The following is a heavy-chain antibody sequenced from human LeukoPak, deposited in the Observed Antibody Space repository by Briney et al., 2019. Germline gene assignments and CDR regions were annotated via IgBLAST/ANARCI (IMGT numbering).Heavy chain of an antibody. V-gene: IGHV3-30*02. CDR2: IHCAGTSE. J-gene: IGHJ4*02. CDR3: AKGGYGDYGSHFDY. D-gene: IGHD4-17*01. CDR1: GFTFSSYG. Sequence: GGSLRLSCAASGFTFSSYGMHWVRQAPGKGLECVAFIHCAGTSENYADSVKGRFTISRDISKNTLYLQMKSLRAEDTAVYYCAKGGYGDYGSHFDYWGQGILVTVSS.